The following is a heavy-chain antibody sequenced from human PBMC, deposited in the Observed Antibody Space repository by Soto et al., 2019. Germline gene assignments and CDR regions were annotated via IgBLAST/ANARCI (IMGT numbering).Heavy chain of an antibody. CDR1: SGSISSYY. CDR2: IHYTGNT. Sequence: SETLSLTCTVCSGSISSYYCSWIRQPPWKGLEWIGYIHYTGNTNSNPSLKGRVTLSIDPSWNQFSLKLRSVTAADTAVYYCAAADYLTGFSYREIKRFDPSGRGNLFTLSS. D-gene: IGHD3-9*01. CDR3: AAADYLTGFSYREIKRFDP. J-gene: IGHJ5*02. V-gene: IGHV4-59*01.